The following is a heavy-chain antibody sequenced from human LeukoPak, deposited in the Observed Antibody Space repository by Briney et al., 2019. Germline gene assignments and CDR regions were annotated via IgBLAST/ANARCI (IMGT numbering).Heavy chain of an antibody. CDR3: ARGSEELLWFGESH. Sequence: GGSLRLSCAASGFTFSSYAMSWVRQAPGKGLEWVSVIYSGGSTYYADSVKGRFTISRHNSKNTLYLQMNSLRAEDTAVYYCARGSEELLWFGESHWGQGTLVTVSS. CDR2: IYSGGST. V-gene: IGHV3-53*04. D-gene: IGHD3-10*01. J-gene: IGHJ4*02. CDR1: GFTFSSYA.